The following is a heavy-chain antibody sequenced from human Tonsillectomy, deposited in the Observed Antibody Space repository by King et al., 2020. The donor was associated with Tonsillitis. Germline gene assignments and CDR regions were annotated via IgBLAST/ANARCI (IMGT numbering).Heavy chain of an antibody. CDR1: GFSLSTSGVG. J-gene: IGHJ4*02. Sequence: ITLKESGPTLVKPTQTLTLTCTFSGFSLSTSGVGVGWIRQPPGKALEWLALIYWDDDKSYSPSLKSRLTITKDTSKNQVVLTMTNMDPVDTATYYCATGGFWSGYFTNYFDYWGQGPLVTVSS. D-gene: IGHD3-3*01. CDR2: IYWDDDK. CDR3: ATGGFWSGYFTNYFDY. V-gene: IGHV2-5*02.